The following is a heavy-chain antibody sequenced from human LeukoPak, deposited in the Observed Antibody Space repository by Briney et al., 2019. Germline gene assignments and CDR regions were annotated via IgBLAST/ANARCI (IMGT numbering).Heavy chain of an antibody. D-gene: IGHD3-16*02. Sequence: PGGSLRLSCAASGFTFSSYAMSWVRQAPGKGLEWVSAISGSGGSTYYADSVKGRFTISRGNSKNTLYLQMNSLRAEDTAVYYCAKEYRDYVWGSYRLVVDYWGQGTLVTVSS. CDR3: AKEYRDYVWGSYRLVVDY. J-gene: IGHJ4*02. CDR1: GFTFSSYA. V-gene: IGHV3-23*01. CDR2: ISGSGGST.